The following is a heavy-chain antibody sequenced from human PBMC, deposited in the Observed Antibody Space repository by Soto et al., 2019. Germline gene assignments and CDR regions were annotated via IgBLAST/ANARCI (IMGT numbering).Heavy chain of an antibody. CDR2: ISSGAITI. D-gene: IGHD6-6*01. Sequence: PGGSLRLSCAGSAFTFSDYYMNWIRQSPGKGLEWVSYISSGAITIYYADSVKGRFTISRDNDKNSLYLQMNSLRAEDTAVYYYAGQYSSSSVEFWGQGTLVTVSS. V-gene: IGHV3-11*01. CDR3: AGQYSSSSVEF. CDR1: AFTFSDYY. J-gene: IGHJ4*02.